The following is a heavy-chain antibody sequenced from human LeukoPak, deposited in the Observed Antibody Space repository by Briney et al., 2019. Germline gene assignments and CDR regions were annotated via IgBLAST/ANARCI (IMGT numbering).Heavy chain of an antibody. CDR3: AKVRVGATGVYYFDY. D-gene: IGHD1-26*01. CDR2: ISYDGSNK. J-gene: IGHJ4*02. CDR1: GFTFSNYA. V-gene: IGHV3-30*04. Sequence: PGGSLRLSCAASGFTFSNYAMHWVRQAPGKGLEWVAVISYDGSNKYYADSVKGRFTISRDNSKNTLYLQMNSLRAEDTAVYYCAKVRVGATGVYYFDYWGQGTLVTVSS.